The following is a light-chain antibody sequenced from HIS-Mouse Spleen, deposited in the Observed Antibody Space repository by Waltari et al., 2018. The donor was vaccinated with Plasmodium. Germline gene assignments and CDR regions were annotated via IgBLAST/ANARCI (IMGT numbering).Light chain of an antibody. CDR2: GAS. Sequence: EIVMTQSPATLSVSPGDRATLSCRASQSVSSNLAWYQQKPCQPPRLLIYGASTRATGIPARFSGSGSGTEFTLTISSLQSEDFAVYYCQQYNNWSFTFGPGTKVDIK. CDR1: QSVSSN. V-gene: IGKV3-15*01. CDR3: QQYNNWSFT. J-gene: IGKJ3*01.